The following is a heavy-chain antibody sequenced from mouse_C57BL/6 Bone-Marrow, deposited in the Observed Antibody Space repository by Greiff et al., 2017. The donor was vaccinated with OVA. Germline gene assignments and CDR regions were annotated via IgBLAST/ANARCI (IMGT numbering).Heavy chain of an antibody. V-gene: IGHV10-1*01. CDR2: IRSKSNNYAT. Sequence: EVQLVESGGGLVQPKGSLKLSCAASGFSFNTYAMNWVRQAPGKGLEWVARIRSKSNNYATYYADSVKDRFTISRDDSESMLYLQMNNLKTEDTAMYYCGYYGSSSYFDVWGTGTTVTVSS. D-gene: IGHD1-1*01. J-gene: IGHJ1*03. CDR1: GFSFNTYA. CDR3: GYYGSSSYFDV.